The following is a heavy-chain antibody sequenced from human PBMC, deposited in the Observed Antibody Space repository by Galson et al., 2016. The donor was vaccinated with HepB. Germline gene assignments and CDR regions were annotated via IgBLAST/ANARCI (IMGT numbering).Heavy chain of an antibody. Sequence: SLRLSCAASGFTFSSYAMSWVRQALGKGLEWVSSISGSGGSTYYADSVKGRFTISRDNSTNTLYLQMNSLRAEDTAVYYCAKSPLRYAITMVRGTHFDYWGQGTLVTVSS. D-gene: IGHD3-10*01. J-gene: IGHJ4*02. V-gene: IGHV3-23*01. CDR1: GFTFSSYA. CDR2: ISGSGGST. CDR3: AKSPLRYAITMVRGTHFDY.